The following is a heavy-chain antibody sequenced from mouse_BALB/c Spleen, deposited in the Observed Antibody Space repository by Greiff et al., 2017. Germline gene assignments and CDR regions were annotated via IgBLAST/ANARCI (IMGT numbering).Heavy chain of an antibody. J-gene: IGHJ2*01. Sequence: EGQVVESGGGLVQPGGSRKLSCAASGFTFSSYGMSWVRQTPDKRLELVATINSNGGSTYYPDSVKGRFTISRDNAKNTLYLQMSSLKSEDTAMYYCASWDDWGQGTTLTVSS. CDR2: INSNGGST. CDR3: ASWDD. V-gene: IGHV5-6-3*01. CDR1: GFTFSSYG.